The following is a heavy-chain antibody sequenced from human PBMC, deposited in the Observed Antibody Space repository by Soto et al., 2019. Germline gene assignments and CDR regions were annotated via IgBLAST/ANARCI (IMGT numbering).Heavy chain of an antibody. J-gene: IGHJ4*02. Sequence: SETLSLTCTVSGGSISSSSYYWVWIRQPPGKGLEWIGSIYYSGSTYYNPSLKSRVTISVDTSKNQFSLKLSSVTAADTAVYYCARRRQQLVQDYWGQGTLVTVSS. CDR2: IYYSGST. V-gene: IGHV4-39*01. CDR3: ARRRQQLVQDY. D-gene: IGHD6-13*01. CDR1: GGSISSSSYY.